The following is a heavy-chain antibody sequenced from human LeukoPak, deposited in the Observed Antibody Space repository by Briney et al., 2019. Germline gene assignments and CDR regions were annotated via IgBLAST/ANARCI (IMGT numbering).Heavy chain of an antibody. V-gene: IGHV3-74*01. CDR3: VRDLILVDTPGDDFDY. CDR2: INVDGSVK. J-gene: IGHJ4*02. D-gene: IGHD4-23*01. Sequence: PGGSLRLSCAASGFTFSNYWMPWVRQVPGKGLVWVSRINVDGSVKSYADSVKGRFTISRDNAKNTVSLQMNSLRAEDTAVYYCVRDLILVDTPGDDFDYWGQGALVTVSS. CDR1: GFTFSNYW.